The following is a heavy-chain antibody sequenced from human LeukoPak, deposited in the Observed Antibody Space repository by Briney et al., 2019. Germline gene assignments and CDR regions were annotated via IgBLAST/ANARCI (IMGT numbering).Heavy chain of an antibody. CDR3: AREMDSSEAFDI. CDR2: INPSRGGT. CDR1: GYTFTDYY. Sequence: AASVKVSCKASGYTFTDYYMRWLRQAPGQGLEWMGWINPSRGGTNYAQKFQARVTMTRDTSIATTYMELNRLTSDDTAVYFCAREMDSSEAFDIWGQGTLVTVSS. J-gene: IGHJ3*02. V-gene: IGHV1-2*02. D-gene: IGHD3-22*01.